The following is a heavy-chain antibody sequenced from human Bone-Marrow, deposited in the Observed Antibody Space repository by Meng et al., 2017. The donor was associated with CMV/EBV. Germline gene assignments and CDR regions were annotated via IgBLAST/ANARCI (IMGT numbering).Heavy chain of an antibody. J-gene: IGHJ4*02. V-gene: IGHV3-53*01. CDR1: GFTFSSFS. CDR2: IYSGGST. D-gene: IGHD3-22*01. CDR3: AKGRYYDSSGSLGSDY. Sequence: GESLKISCAASGFTFSSFSMNWVRQAPGKGLEWVSVIYSGGSTYYADSVKGRFTISRDNSKNTLYLQMNSLRAEDTAVYYCAKGRYYDSSGSLGSDYWGQGTLVTVSS.